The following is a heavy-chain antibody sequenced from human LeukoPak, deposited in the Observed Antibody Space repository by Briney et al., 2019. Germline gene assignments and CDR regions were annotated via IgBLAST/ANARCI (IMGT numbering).Heavy chain of an antibody. V-gene: IGHV3-33*08. Sequence: PGGSLRLSCAASGFTFSSYAMHWVRQAPGKGLEWVAVIWYDGSNKYYADSVKGRFTISRDNSKNTLYLQMNSLRAEDTAVYYCARSYYDFWSGYSSTPIDYWGQGTLVTVSS. D-gene: IGHD3-3*01. CDR1: GFTFSSYA. J-gene: IGHJ4*02. CDR3: ARSYYDFWSGYSSTPIDY. CDR2: IWYDGSNK.